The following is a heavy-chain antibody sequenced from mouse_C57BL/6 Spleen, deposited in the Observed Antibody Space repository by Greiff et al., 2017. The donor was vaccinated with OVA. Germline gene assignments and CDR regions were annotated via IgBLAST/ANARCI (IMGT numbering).Heavy chain of an antibody. V-gene: IGHV1-55*01. CDR2: IYPGSGST. CDR1: GYIFTSYW. CDR3: ASHYGSSYDWYFDV. J-gene: IGHJ1*03. Sequence: VQLQQPGAELVKPGASVKMSCKASGYIFTSYWITWVKQRPGQGLEWIGDIYPGSGSTNYNEKFKSKATLTVDTSSSTAYMQLSSLTSEDSAVYYCASHYGSSYDWYFDVWGTGTTVTVSS. D-gene: IGHD1-1*01.